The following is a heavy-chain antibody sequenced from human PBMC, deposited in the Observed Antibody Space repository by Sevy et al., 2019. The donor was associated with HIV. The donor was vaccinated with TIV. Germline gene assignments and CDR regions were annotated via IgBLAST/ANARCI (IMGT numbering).Heavy chain of an antibody. D-gene: IGHD2-2*01. CDR1: GFTFSNYW. Sequence: GGSLRLSCAASGFTFSNYWMSWVRQAPGKGLEWVANIKREGSEKYYVASVKGRFTISRDKAKNSLYLQMNSLRAEDTAVYYCARDCSSSTCLWGMDVWGQGTTVTVSS. V-gene: IGHV3-7*03. CDR3: ARDCSSSTCLWGMDV. CDR2: IKREGSEK. J-gene: IGHJ6*02.